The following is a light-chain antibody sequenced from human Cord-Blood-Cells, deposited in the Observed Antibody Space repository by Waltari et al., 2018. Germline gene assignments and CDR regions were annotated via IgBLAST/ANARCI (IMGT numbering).Light chain of an antibody. J-gene: IGKJ1*01. Sequence: EIVMTQSPATLSVSPGERATLSCRAGQSVSSNLAWYQQKPGQAPRPLIYGATTRATGIPARFSGSGSGTEFTLTISSLQSEDFAVYYCQQYNNWPRTFGQGTKVEIK. V-gene: IGKV3-15*01. CDR3: QQYNNWPRT. CDR2: GAT. CDR1: QSVSSN.